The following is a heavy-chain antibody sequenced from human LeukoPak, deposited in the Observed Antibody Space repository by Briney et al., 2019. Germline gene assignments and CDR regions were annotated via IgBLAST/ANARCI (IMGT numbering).Heavy chain of an antibody. V-gene: IGHV4-39*01. D-gene: IGHD6-13*01. CDR2: IYYSGST. Sequence: MSSETLSLTCTVSGGSISSSSYYWGWIRQPPGKGMEWIGSIYYSGSTYYNPSLKSRVTISVDTSKNQFSLKLSSVTAADTAVYYCARTYSSRVGYWGQGTLVTVSS. CDR1: GGSISSSSYY. CDR3: ARTYSSRVGY. J-gene: IGHJ4*02.